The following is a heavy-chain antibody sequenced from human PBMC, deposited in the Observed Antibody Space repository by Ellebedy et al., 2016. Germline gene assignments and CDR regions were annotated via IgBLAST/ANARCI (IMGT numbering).Heavy chain of an antibody. Sequence: GGSLRLXXATSGFTFSNYYMSWIRQAPGKGLEWVSYISSSGSTIYYADSVKGRFTISRDNAKNSLYLQMNSLRAEDTAVYYCAREGQWLVFDYWGQGTLVTVSS. D-gene: IGHD6-19*01. CDR1: GFTFSNYY. CDR2: ISSSGSTI. CDR3: AREGQWLVFDY. J-gene: IGHJ4*02. V-gene: IGHV3-11*01.